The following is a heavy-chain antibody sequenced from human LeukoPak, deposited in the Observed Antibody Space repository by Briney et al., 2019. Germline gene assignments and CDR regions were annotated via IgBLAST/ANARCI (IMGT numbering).Heavy chain of an antibody. CDR2: INPNSGGT. CDR3: ARDLDWGSRGFDY. D-gene: IGHD3/OR15-3a*01. V-gene: IGHV1-2*02. J-gene: IGHJ4*02. CDR1: GYTFTGYY. Sequence: ASVKVSCKASGYTFTGYYTHWVRQAPGQGLEWMGWINPNSGGTNYAQKFQGRVTMTRDTSISTAYMELSRLRSDDTAVYYCARDLDWGSRGFDYWGQGTLVTVSS.